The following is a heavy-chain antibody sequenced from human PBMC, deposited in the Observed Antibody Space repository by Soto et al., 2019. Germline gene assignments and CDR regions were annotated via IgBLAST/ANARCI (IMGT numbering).Heavy chain of an antibody. CDR3: ARGQLLQYQYGLDV. CDR1: GFAISHFY. Sequence: QVQLQESGPGPVKPSETLSLTCTVSGFAISHFYWIWIRLSPGKGLVFIGFFYEVGSTPYKPSLKSRVTISVDTSKNQFFLNLRSVTAADTAVYYCARGQLLQYQYGLDVWGQGTPVTVSS. D-gene: IGHD2-2*01. V-gene: IGHV4-59*13. CDR2: FYEVGST. J-gene: IGHJ6*02.